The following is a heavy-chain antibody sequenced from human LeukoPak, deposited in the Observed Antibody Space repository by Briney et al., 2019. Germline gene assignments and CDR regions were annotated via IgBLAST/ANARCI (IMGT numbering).Heavy chain of an antibody. J-gene: IGHJ3*02. CDR3: VRIVVVPAAMRNRAFDI. D-gene: IGHD2-2*01. CDR2: INHSGST. Sequence: SETLSLTCAVYGGSFSGYYWSWIRQPPGKGLEWIGEINHSGSTNYNPSLKSRVTISVDTSKNQFSLKLSSVTAADTAVYYCVRIVVVPAAMRNRAFDIWGQGTMVTVSS. CDR1: GGSFSGYY. V-gene: IGHV4-34*01.